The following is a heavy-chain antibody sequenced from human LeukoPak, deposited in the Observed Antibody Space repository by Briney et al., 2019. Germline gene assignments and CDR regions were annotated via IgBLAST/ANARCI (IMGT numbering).Heavy chain of an antibody. D-gene: IGHD5-18*01. CDR1: GYTFSGSY. CDR3: AREAGTAMAPFDY. CDR2: INPNSGGT. Sequence: GASVKVSCKASGYTFSGSYMHWVRQAPGQGLEWMGWINPNSGGTSYAQKFKGRVTLTRDTSVGTAYMELSRLRPDDTAVYYCAREAGTAMAPFDYWGQGTLVTVSS. V-gene: IGHV1-2*02. J-gene: IGHJ4*02.